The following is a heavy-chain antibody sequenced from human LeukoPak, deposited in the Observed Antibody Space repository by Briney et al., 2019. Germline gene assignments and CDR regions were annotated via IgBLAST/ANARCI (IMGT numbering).Heavy chain of an antibody. CDR2: IVPILGIA. CDR1: GGTFSSYT. V-gene: IGHV1-69*02. J-gene: IGHJ4*02. CDR3: ARGGDLKGELDY. D-gene: IGHD3-16*01. Sequence: SVKVSCKASGGTFSSYTISWVRQAPGQGLEWMGRIVPILGIANYAQKFQGRVTITADKSTSTAYMELSSLRSEDTAVYYCARGGDLKGELDYWGQGTLVTVSS.